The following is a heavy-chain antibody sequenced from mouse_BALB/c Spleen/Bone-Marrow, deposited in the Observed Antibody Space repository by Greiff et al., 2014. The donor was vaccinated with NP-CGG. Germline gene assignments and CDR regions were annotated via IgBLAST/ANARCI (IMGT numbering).Heavy chain of an antibody. Sequence: EVQVVESGAELVKPGASVKLSCSASGFNIKDTYMHWVKQRPEQSLEWIGRIDPANGNTKYDPKFQGKATITADTSSNTAYLQLSSLTSEDTAVYYCANYYYGSSLFAYWGQGTLVTVSA. CDR2: IDPANGNT. CDR3: ANYYYGSSLFAY. V-gene: IGHV14-3*02. CDR1: GFNIKDTY. J-gene: IGHJ3*01. D-gene: IGHD1-1*01.